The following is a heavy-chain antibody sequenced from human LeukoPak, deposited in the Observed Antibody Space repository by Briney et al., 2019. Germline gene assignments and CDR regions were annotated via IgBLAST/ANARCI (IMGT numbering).Heavy chain of an antibody. J-gene: IGHJ4*02. CDR3: ARDLDSRFDY. Sequence: GGSLRLSCAASGFTFSSYSMNWVRQAPGKGLEWVSSISSSSSYIYYADSVKGRFTISGDNAKNSLYLQMNSPRAEDTAVYYCARDLDSRFDYWGQGTLVTVSS. CDR2: ISSSSSYI. V-gene: IGHV3-21*01. D-gene: IGHD6-13*01. CDR1: GFTFSSYS.